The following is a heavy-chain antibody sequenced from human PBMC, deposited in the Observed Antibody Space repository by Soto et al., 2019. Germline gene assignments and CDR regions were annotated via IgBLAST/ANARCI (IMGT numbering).Heavy chain of an antibody. D-gene: IGHD4-4*01. CDR3: ARADSNLYYYYYGMDV. CDR1: GGSISSSNW. CDR2: IYHSGSA. Sequence: SETLSLTCAVSGGSISSSNWWSWVRQPPGKGLEWIGEIYHSGSANYNPSLKSRVTISVDKSKNQFSLKLSSVTAADTAVYYCARADSNLYYYYYGMDVWGQGTTVTVSS. J-gene: IGHJ6*02. V-gene: IGHV4-4*02.